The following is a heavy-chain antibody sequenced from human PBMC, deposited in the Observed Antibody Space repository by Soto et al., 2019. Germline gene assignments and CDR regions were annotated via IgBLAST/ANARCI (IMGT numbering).Heavy chain of an antibody. CDR3: ARVVPSSSWPYNWFDT. CDR1: GFTFSSYW. J-gene: IGHJ5*02. V-gene: IGHV3-74*01. CDR2: INSDGSST. D-gene: IGHD6-13*01. Sequence: GGSLRLSCAASGFTFSSYWMHWVRQAPGKGLVWVSRINSDGSSTSYADSVKGRFTISRDNAKNTLYLQMNSLRAEDTAVYYCARVVPSSSWPYNWFDTWGQGTLVTVSS.